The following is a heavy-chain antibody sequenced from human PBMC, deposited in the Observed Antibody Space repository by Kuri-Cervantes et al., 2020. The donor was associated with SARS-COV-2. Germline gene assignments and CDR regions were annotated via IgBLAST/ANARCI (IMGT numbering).Heavy chain of an antibody. D-gene: IGHD6-19*01. CDR2: INHSGST. V-gene: IGHV4-34*01. CDR1: GGSFSGYY. CDR3: ARDGAVAGSGGFDY. Sequence: GSLRLSCAVYGGSFSGYYWSWIRQPPGKGLEWIGEINHSGSTNYNPSLKSRVTISVDTSKNQFSLKLSSVTAADTAVYYCARDGAVAGSGGFDYWGQGTLVTVSS. J-gene: IGHJ4*02.